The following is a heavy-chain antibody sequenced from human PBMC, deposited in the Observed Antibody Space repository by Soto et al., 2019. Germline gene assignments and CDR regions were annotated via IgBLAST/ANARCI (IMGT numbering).Heavy chain of an antibody. D-gene: IGHD2-15*01. Sequence: QVQLVQSGAEVKKPGASVKISCKASGDTFTSYYMHWVRQAPGQGLEWMGIINPSGGTSYAHKFQGRVTMTRDTSTSTGYMELSSVRSEDTAVYYCAWVYCSGGSCYGIDYWGQGTLVTVSS. CDR3: AWVYCSGGSCYGIDY. V-gene: IGHV1-46*01. J-gene: IGHJ4*02. CDR1: GDTFTSYY. CDR2: INPSGGT.